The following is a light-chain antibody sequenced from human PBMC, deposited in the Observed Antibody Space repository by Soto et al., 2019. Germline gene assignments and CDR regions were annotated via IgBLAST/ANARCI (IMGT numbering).Light chain of an antibody. CDR3: AAWDDSLHGYV. CDR2: NDN. V-gene: IGLV1-44*01. CDR1: SSNIGSNI. Sequence: QSVLTQPPSASGTPGQRVSMSCSGSSSNIGSNIVNWYQQLPGAAPTLLISNDNERPSGAPDRITGSKSGTSASLDISGLQSDDEAHYYCAAWDDSLHGYVFGTGTKVTVL. J-gene: IGLJ1*01.